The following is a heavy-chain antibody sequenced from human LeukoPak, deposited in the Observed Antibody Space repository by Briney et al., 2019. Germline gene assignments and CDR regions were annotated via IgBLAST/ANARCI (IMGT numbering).Heavy chain of an antibody. V-gene: IGHV4-61*09. J-gene: IGHJ5*02. CDR3: ARSKAHLSTSWYGTWFDP. D-gene: IGHD2-2*01. Sequence: SQTLSLTCTVSGGSISSGSYYWSWIRQPAGKGLEWIGYIYYSGSTNYNPSLKSRVTISVDTSKNQFSLKLSSVTAADTAVYYCARSKAHLSTSWYGTWFDPWGQGTLVTVSS. CDR1: GGSISSGSYY. CDR2: IYYSGST.